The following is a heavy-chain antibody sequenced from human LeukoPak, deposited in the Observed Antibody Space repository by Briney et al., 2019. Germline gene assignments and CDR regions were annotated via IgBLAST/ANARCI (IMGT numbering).Heavy chain of an antibody. J-gene: IGHJ4*02. CDR2: INWSGKST. Sequence: GGSLRLSCTASGFAFDEHGMSWVRQVPGKGLEWVSGINWSGKSTAYTDPFRGRFTISRDNAKNSLYLQMDSLRAEDTALYYCARAPITSPFYFDYWGQGALVTVTS. CDR1: GFAFDEHG. V-gene: IGHV3-20*04. D-gene: IGHD2-2*01. CDR3: ARAPITSPFYFDY.